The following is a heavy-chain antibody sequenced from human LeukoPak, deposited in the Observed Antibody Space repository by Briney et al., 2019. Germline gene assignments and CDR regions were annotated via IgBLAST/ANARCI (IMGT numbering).Heavy chain of an antibody. D-gene: IGHD3-22*01. CDR1: GGSISSSDYY. Sequence: SETLSLTCTVSGGSISSSDYYWGRIRQPPGKGLEWIGSIYYSGNTYYTPSLKSRVTISVDTSKNQFSLRLSFVTAADTAVYYCARYPTAMISFDYWGQGTLVTVSS. CDR2: IYYSGNT. J-gene: IGHJ4*02. CDR3: ARYPTAMISFDY. V-gene: IGHV4-39*01.